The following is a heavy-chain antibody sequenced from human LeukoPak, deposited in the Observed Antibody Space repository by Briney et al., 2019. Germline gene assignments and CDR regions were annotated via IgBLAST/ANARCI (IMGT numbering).Heavy chain of an antibody. CDR1: GYTFTGYY. D-gene: IGHD3-10*01. J-gene: IGHJ3*02. V-gene: IGHV1-2*02. CDR2: INPDSGGA. CDR3: ARDVTMVRGGGNAFDI. Sequence: ASVKVSCKASGYTFTGYYMHWVRQAPGQGLEWMGWINPDSGGANFAQKFQGRVTMTRDTSISTAYMELSSLRSDDTAVYYCARDVTMVRGGGNAFDIWGQGTMVTVSS.